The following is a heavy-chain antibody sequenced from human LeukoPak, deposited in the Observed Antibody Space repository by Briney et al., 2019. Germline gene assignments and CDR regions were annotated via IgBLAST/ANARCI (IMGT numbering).Heavy chain of an antibody. CDR2: ISSSGSTI. J-gene: IGHJ5*02. D-gene: IGHD3-22*01. CDR3: ARDDSSGYRPFDP. CDR1: GFTFSDYY. Sequence: GGSLRLSCAASGFTFSDYYMSWIRQAPGKGLEWVSYISSSGSTIYYADSVKGRFTISRDSAKNSLYLQMNSLRAEDTAVYYCARDDSSGYRPFDPWGQGTLVTVSS. V-gene: IGHV3-11*04.